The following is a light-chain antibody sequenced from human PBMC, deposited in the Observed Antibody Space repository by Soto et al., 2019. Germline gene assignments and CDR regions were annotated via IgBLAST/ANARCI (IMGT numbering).Light chain of an antibody. V-gene: IGKV1-39*01. CDR3: QHYGSSLA. Sequence: DIQMTQSPSSLSASVGDRVTITCRASQHIANYLNWYQQKPGKAPKLLIYGASSLQSGVPSRLSGSGSGTDFTLAISSLQPEDFAVYYCQHYGSSLAFGGGTKVEIK. CDR1: QHIANY. CDR2: GAS. J-gene: IGKJ4*01.